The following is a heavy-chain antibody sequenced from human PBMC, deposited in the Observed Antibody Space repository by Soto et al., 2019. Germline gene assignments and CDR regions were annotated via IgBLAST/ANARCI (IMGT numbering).Heavy chain of an antibody. V-gene: IGHV1-18*01. CDR1: GYTFTSYG. J-gene: IGHJ5*02. CDR3: ARVVEAVVVPAKYNWFDP. D-gene: IGHD2-2*01. Sequence: ASVKVSCKASGYTFTSYGISWVRQAPGQGLEWMGWISAYNGNTNYAQKLQGRVTMTTDTSTSTAYMELRSLRSDDTAVYYCARVVEAVVVPAKYNWFDPWGQGTLVTVPQ. CDR2: ISAYNGNT.